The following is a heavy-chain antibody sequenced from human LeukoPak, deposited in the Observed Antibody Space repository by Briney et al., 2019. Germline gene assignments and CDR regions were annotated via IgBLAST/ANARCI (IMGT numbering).Heavy chain of an antibody. Sequence: GASVKVSCKASGYTFTGYYMHWVRQAPGQVLGWMGWINPNSGGTNYAQKFQGRVTMTRDTSISTAYMELSRLRSDDTAVYYCARVYHCYDSTGYYWGQGTLVTVSS. CDR2: INPNSGGT. CDR3: ARVYHCYDSTGYY. J-gene: IGHJ4*02. D-gene: IGHD3-22*01. V-gene: IGHV1-2*02. CDR1: GYTFTGYY.